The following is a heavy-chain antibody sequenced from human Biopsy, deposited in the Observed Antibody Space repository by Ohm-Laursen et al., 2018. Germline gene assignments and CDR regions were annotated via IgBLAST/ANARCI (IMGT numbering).Heavy chain of an antibody. CDR1: GDSITTYC. CDR3: ARRLPLRGYAFDV. D-gene: IGHD3-10*01. J-gene: IGHJ3*01. CDR2: IYYRGNT. V-gene: IGHV4-59*08. Sequence: SETLSLTWTVSGDSITTYCWNWIRQAPGKGLEWIGNIYYRGNTNYSPSLKSRVTISLDTSKNQFSLKLNSVTATDTAVYYCARRLPLRGYAFDVWGQGTLVTVSS.